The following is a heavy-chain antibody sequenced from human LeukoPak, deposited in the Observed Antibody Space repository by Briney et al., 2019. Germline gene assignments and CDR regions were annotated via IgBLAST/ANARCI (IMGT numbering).Heavy chain of an antibody. CDR2: VNPSGTNT. CDR1: GFAFSTYE. CDR3: ARGLTSVTTPNY. V-gene: IGHV3-48*03. Sequence: QPGGSLRLSCVASGFAFSTYEINWVRQAPGKGLEWLSYVNPSGTNTHYSDSVMGRFTVSRDNAKNSLYLQMNSLRVDDTAIYHCARGLTSVTTPNYWGQGILVTVSS. D-gene: IGHD4-17*01. J-gene: IGHJ4*02.